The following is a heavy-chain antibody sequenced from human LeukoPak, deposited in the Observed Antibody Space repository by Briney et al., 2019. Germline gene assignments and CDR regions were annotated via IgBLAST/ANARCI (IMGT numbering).Heavy chain of an antibody. Sequence: KPSETLSLTCTVSGDSITSYYWSWIRQPPGKGLEWIGYIYYSDSTNYNPSLKSRVTISGDTSKNQFSLKLSSVTAADTAVYYCARGGDSSGWYEFDPWGQGTLVTVSS. CDR2: IYYSDST. CDR1: GDSITSYY. D-gene: IGHD6-19*01. V-gene: IGHV4-59*01. CDR3: ARGGDSSGWYEFDP. J-gene: IGHJ5*02.